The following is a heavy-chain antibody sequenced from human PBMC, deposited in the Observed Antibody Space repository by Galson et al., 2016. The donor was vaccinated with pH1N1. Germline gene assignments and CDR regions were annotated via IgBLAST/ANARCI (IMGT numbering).Heavy chain of an antibody. Sequence: ETLSLTCSVSGGSISSETYYWGWIRQPPGKGLEWIGGIHYSGTTYHNPSLKSRVTLSVDTSKNQFSLKVTSVTAADTAAYYCARAGGILYDFDYWGQGSLVTVTS. V-gene: IGHV4-39*07. CDR2: IHYSGTT. CDR3: ARAGGILYDFDY. CDR1: GGSISSETYY. D-gene: IGHD2-8*01. J-gene: IGHJ4*02.